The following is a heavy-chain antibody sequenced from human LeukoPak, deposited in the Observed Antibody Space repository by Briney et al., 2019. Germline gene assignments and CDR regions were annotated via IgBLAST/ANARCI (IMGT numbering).Heavy chain of an antibody. CDR2: MSPDGNKK. Sequence: GGSLRLSCAASGLTLSDYNMHWVRQAPGKGLDWVALMSPDGNKKYYVDSVKGRFTISRDNSTNTVDLQLNSLRAEDTAVYYCARDLIGRYTFDYCGQGTLVTVSS. V-gene: IGHV3-30-3*01. D-gene: IGHD3-10*01. CDR3: ARDLIGRYTFDY. J-gene: IGHJ4*02. CDR1: GLTLSDYN.